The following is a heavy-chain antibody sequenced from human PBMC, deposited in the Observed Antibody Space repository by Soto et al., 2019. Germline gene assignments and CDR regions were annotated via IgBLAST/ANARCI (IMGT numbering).Heavy chain of an antibody. CDR2: INPSGGST. V-gene: IGHV1-46*01. CDR1: GYTFTSYY. CDR3: ARATVTRYFDL. D-gene: IGHD4-4*01. J-gene: IGHJ2*01. Sequence: ASVKVSCKASGYTFTSYYMHWVRQAPGQGLEWMGIINPSGGSTSYAQKFQGRVAMTRDTSTSTVYMELSSLRSEDTAVYYCARATVTRYFDLWGRGTLVTVSS.